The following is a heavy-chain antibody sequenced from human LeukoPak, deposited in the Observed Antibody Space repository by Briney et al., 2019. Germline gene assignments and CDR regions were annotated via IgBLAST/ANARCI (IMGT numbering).Heavy chain of an antibody. CDR1: GFTFSSYW. CDR2: IWYDGSNK. J-gene: IGHJ6*02. D-gene: IGHD6-13*01. CDR3: AAGYYYYGMDF. Sequence: GGSLRLSCAASGFTFSSYWMNWVRQAPGKGLEWVAVIWYDGSNKYYADSVKGRFTISRDNSKNTLYLQMNSLRAEDTAVYYCAAGYYYYGMDFWGQGTTVTVSS. V-gene: IGHV3-33*08.